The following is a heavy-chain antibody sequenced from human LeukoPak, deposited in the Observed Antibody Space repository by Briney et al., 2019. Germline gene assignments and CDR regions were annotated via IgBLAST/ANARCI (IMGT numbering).Heavy chain of an antibody. Sequence: PGRSLRLSCAASGITLSSYDMHWVRQSTGEGLEWISAIGAAGDTYYSDSVRGRFTISRENAQNSLSLQMNSLRVGDTAVYFCARGHGIWSGSRLANAFDIWGQGTTVTVSS. J-gene: IGHJ3*02. CDR2: IGAAGDT. D-gene: IGHD3-3*01. V-gene: IGHV3-13*01. CDR3: ARGHGIWSGSRLANAFDI. CDR1: GITLSSYD.